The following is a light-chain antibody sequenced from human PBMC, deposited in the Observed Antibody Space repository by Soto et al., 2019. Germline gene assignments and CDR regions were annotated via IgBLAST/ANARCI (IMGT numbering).Light chain of an antibody. J-gene: IGKJ5*01. CDR2: KAS. Sequence: DIKVTLSPSTLSASVGDRATITCRASQSISSWLAWYQQKPGKAPKLLIYKASTLKSGVPSRFSGSGSGTEFTLTITSLQPEDIATYYCQQFDNVPLTFGGGTRLEI. CDR1: QSISSW. V-gene: IGKV1-5*03. CDR3: QQFDNVPLT.